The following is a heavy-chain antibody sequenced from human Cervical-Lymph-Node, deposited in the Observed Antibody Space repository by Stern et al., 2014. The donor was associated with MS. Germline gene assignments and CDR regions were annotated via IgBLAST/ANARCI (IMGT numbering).Heavy chain of an antibody. CDR3: ARDMTTVTAFDY. J-gene: IGHJ4*02. V-gene: IGHV3-30*03. CDR2: ISYNGNLK. D-gene: IGHD4-17*01. CDR1: GFTFSNYG. Sequence: VQLVESGGGVVQPGRSLRLSCVVSGFTFSNYGMHWVRQAPGKGLEWVAIISYNGNLKYYSDSVRGRFTISRDNSKTTLYLEMNSLIGEDTAVYYCARDMTTVTAFDYWGQGTPVTVSP.